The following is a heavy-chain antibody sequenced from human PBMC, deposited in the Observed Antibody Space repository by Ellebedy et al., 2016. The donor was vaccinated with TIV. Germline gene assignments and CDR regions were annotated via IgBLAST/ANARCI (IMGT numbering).Heavy chain of an antibody. Sequence: KVSXKGSGYSFTNYWIAWVRQMPGKGLDWMGIIYPTDSDTRYSPSFQGQVTISADKSINTAYLQWSSLKASDTAMYYCARLVIGSVGATDYWGQGTLVTVSS. D-gene: IGHD1-26*01. J-gene: IGHJ4*02. V-gene: IGHV5-51*01. CDR2: IYPTDSDT. CDR1: GYSFTNYW. CDR3: ARLVIGSVGATDY.